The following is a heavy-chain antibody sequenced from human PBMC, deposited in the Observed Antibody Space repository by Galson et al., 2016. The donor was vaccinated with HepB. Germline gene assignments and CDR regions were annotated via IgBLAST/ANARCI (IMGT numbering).Heavy chain of an antibody. CDR3: AAKRSDFGELSPLDY. D-gene: IGHD3-10*01. V-gene: IGHV3-23*01. CDR1: GFSFSTSG. J-gene: IGHJ4*02. Sequence: SLRLSCAASGFSFSTSGMSWVRQTPGRGLEWVSGITGSGDTTHYADSVKGRLTISRDNSKNKLFLQMDSLRAEDTAVYYCAAKRSDFGELSPLDYWGQGTLVTVSS. CDR2: ITGSGDTT.